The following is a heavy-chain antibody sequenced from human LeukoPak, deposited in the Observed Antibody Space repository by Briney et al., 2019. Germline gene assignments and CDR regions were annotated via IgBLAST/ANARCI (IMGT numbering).Heavy chain of an antibody. D-gene: IGHD2-2*01. CDR1: GFTFSSYA. CDR2: ISGSGGST. V-gene: IGHV3-23*01. Sequence: PGGSLGLSCAASGFTFSSYAMSWVRQAPGKGLEWVSAISGSGGSTYYADSVKGRFTISRDNSKNTLYLQMNSLRAEDTAVYYCAKKNRDIVVVPAATYDYWAREPWSPSPQ. J-gene: IGHJ4*02. CDR3: AKKNRDIVVVPAATYDY.